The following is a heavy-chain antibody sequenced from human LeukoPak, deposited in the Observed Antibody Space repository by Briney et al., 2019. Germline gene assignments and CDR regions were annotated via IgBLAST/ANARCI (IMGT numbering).Heavy chain of an antibody. CDR3: ARRIAVAGTWDY. CDR2: ISSSSSYT. CDR1: GFTFSDYY. J-gene: IGHJ4*02. V-gene: IGHV3-11*03. D-gene: IGHD6-19*01. Sequence: GGSLRLSCAASGFTFSDYYMSWIRQAPGKGLEWVSYISSSSSYTNYADSVKGRFTISRDNAKNSLYLQMNSLRAEDTAVYHCARRIAVAGTWDYWGQGTLVTVSS.